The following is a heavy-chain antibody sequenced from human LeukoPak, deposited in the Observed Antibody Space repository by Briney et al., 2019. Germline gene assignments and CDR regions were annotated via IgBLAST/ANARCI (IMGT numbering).Heavy chain of an antibody. CDR2: ISGSGDNT. Sequence: PGGSLRLSCAASGFTFINYGMSWVRQAPGKGLEWVSVISGSGDNTYYADSVKGRFTISRDNSKHTLHLQMNSLRAEDTAVYYCAKVGFDSSGYYLVILDYWGQGTLVTVSS. V-gene: IGHV3-23*01. CDR3: AKVGFDSSGYYLVILDY. D-gene: IGHD3-22*01. CDR1: GFTFINYG. J-gene: IGHJ4*02.